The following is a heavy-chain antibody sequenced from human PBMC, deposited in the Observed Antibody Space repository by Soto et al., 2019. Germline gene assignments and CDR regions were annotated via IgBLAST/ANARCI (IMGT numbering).Heavy chain of an antibody. V-gene: IGHV3-23*01. CDR1: GFVFSTYA. D-gene: IGHD4-17*01. CDR2: ISSSGEST. Sequence: GSLRLSCATSGFVFSTYAMNWVRQAPGKGLEWVSAISSSGESTFYAESVRGRFTIYRDNSFNTLYLQMRSLRPEDTAVYYCAHPRGYGIFDAVDIWGQGTMVTVSS. CDR3: AHPRGYGIFDAVDI. J-gene: IGHJ3*02.